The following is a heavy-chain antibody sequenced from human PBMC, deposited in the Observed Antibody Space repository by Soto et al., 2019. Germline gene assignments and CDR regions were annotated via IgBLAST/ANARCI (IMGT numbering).Heavy chain of an antibody. V-gene: IGHV4-34*01. CDR3: ARGQTNYYDSSGYYD. D-gene: IGHD3-22*01. CDR1: GGSFSGYY. CDR2: INHSGSA. Sequence: PSETLSLTCAVYGGSFSGYYWSWIRQPPGKGLEWIGEINHSGSANYNPSLKSRVTISVDTSKNQFSLKLSSVTAADTAVYYCARGQTNYYDSSGYYDWGQGTLVTVSS. J-gene: IGHJ4*02.